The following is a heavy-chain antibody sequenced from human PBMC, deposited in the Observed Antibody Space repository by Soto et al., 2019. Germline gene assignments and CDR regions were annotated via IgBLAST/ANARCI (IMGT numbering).Heavy chain of an antibody. CDR3: ARVQNRRRWVDGMDF. V-gene: IGHV3-21*01. Sequence: SPTQSCSPSGIIFSTSGMNWFRQCPGQALEWVLASSSSGSNIDNTDYDKGRFTISTDNAKTSLNLQMNSLRDEDTAVYDCARVQNRRRWVDGMDFWGQGTLVTVSS. CDR1: GIIFSTSG. J-gene: IGHJ6*02. CDR2: SSSSGSNI.